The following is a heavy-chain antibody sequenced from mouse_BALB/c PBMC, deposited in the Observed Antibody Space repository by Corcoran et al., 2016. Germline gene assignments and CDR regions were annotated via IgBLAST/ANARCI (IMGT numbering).Heavy chain of an antibody. CDR3: ARFSAYYRYDFAY. CDR1: GYTFTNYG. V-gene: IGHV9-3-1*01. CDR2: INTYTGEP. J-gene: IGHJ3*01. Sequence: QIQLVQSGPELKKPGETVKISCKASGYTFTNYGMNWVKQAPGKGLKWMGWINTYTGEPTYADDFKGRFAFSLETSASTAYLQINNLKNEDTATYFCARFSAYYRYDFAYWGQGTLVTVSA. D-gene: IGHD2-14*01.